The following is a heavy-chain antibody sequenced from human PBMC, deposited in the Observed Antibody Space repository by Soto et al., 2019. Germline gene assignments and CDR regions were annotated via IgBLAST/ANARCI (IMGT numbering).Heavy chain of an antibody. J-gene: IGHJ5*02. D-gene: IGHD2-2*01. CDR3: ARVPDR. V-gene: IGHV4-30-2*01. CDR1: GGSISSYP. CDR2: IYHSGST. Sequence: PSETLSLTCTVSGGSISSYPWSWIRQPPGKGLEWIGYIYHSGSTYYNPSLKSRVTISVDRSKNQFSLKLSSVTAADTAVYYCARVPDRWGQGTLVTVSS.